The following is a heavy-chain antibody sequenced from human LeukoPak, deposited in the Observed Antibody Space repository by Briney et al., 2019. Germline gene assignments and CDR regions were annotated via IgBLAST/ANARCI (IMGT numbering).Heavy chain of an antibody. Sequence: PGGSLRLSCAASGFTFSSYAMLWVRQAPGKGLEWVAVISYDGSNKYYADSVKGRFTISRDNSKNTLYLQMNSLRAEDTAVYYCARGSDIVATDGELDYWGQGTLVTVSS. CDR2: ISYDGSNK. CDR1: GFTFSSYA. D-gene: IGHD5-12*01. J-gene: IGHJ4*02. V-gene: IGHV3-30-3*01. CDR3: ARGSDIVATDGELDY.